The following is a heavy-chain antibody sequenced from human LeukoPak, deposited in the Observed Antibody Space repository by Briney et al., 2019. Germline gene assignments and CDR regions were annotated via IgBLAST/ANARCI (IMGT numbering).Heavy chain of an antibody. J-gene: IGHJ4*02. V-gene: IGHV3-74*01. CDR1: GFTFSTYW. Sequence: GGSLRLSCAASGFTFSTYWMHWVRQVPGKGLVWVSRSDGSTADYADAVKGRFTISRDNAKNTLYLEMNSLRAEDTALYYCAPEGGSSYDYWGQGTLVTVSS. D-gene: IGHD5-18*01. CDR3: APEGGSSYDY. CDR2: SDGSTA.